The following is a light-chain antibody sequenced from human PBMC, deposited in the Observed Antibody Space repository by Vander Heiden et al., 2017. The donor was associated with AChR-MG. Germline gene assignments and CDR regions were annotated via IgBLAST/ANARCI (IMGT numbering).Light chain of an antibody. CDR2: DAS. CDR3: QQDNSYFHT. Sequence: DIQMTQSPSPLSASVGDRVTITCRASQSISSWLAWYQQKPGKAPKLLIYDASSLESGVPSRFSGSGSGTEFTLTISSLQPDDFATYYCQQDNSYFHTFGQGTKLEIK. J-gene: IGKJ2*01. CDR1: QSISSW. V-gene: IGKV1-5*01.